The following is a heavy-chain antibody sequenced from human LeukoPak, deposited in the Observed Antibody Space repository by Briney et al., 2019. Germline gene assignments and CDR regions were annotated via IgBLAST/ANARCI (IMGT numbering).Heavy chain of an antibody. CDR1: GYSFTSYW. Sequence: GESLKISCKGSGYSFTSYWIGWVRQMPGKGLEWMGIIYPGDSDTRYSPSFQGQVTISADKSISTAYLQWSSLKASDTAMYYCARLIYDSSGYYRCFDYWGQGTLVTVSS. CDR3: ARLIYDSSGYYRCFDY. V-gene: IGHV5-51*01. D-gene: IGHD3-22*01. CDR2: IYPGDSDT. J-gene: IGHJ4*02.